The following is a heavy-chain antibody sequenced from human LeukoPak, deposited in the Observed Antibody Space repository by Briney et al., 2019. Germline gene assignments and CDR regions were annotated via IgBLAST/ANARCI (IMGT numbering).Heavy chain of an antibody. Sequence: SETLSLTCTVSGGSISSYYWSWIRQPPGKGLEWIGYIYYSGSTNYNPSLKSRVTISVDTSKNQFSLKLSSVTAADTAVYYCARTSYDYVWGSYRYTAFDYWGQGTLVTVSS. CDR1: GGSISSYY. D-gene: IGHD3-16*02. CDR2: IYYSGST. CDR3: ARTSYDYVWGSYRYTAFDY. J-gene: IGHJ4*02. V-gene: IGHV4-59*08.